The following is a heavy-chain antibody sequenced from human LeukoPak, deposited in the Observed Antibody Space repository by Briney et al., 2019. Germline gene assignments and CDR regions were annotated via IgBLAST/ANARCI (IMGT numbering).Heavy chain of an antibody. V-gene: IGHV3-30*04. D-gene: IGHD1-1*01. J-gene: IGHJ4*02. CDR3: ANDNEDFDY. Sequence: PGGSLRLSCAASGFTFSSYAMHWVRQAPGKGLEWVAVISYDGSKKYYADYVKGRFTISRDNSRNTVYLQMNSLRVEDTAVYYCANDNEDFDYWGQGILVTVSS. CDR2: ISYDGSKK. CDR1: GFTFSSYA.